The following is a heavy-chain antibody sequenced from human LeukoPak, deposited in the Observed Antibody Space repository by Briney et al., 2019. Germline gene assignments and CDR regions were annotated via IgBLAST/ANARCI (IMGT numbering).Heavy chain of an antibody. CDR1: GGSISSYY. V-gene: IGHV4-59*01. CDR3: ARSEVDYYDSSGLSYYYYYMDV. D-gene: IGHD3-22*01. J-gene: IGHJ6*03. Sequence: SETLSLTCTVSGGSISSYYWSWIRQPPGKGPEWIGYIYYSGSTNYNPSLKGRVTISVDTSKNQFSLKLSSVTAADTAVYYCARSEVDYYDSSGLSYYYYYMDVWGKGTTVTVSS. CDR2: IYYSGST.